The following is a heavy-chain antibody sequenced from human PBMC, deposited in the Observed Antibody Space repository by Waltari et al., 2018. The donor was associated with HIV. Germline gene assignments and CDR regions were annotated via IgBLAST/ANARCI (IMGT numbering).Heavy chain of an antibody. CDR1: GYSFTDYH. CDR2: IIPSSGGT. Sequence: QVQLVQSGAEVKKPGASVKVSCKASGYSFTDYHMHWVRQAPGQGLEAMRRIIPSSGGTNYAQKWYGRVTMPRDTPSSTGYMELSSVRADDTAVYFCATGRGVVNYGGQGTLVTVSS. CDR3: ATGRGVVNY. J-gene: IGHJ4*02. V-gene: IGHV1-2*06. D-gene: IGHD3-10*01.